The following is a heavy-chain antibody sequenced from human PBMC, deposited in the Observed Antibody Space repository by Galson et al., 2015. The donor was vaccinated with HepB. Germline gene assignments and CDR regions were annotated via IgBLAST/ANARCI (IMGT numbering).Heavy chain of an antibody. J-gene: IGHJ4*02. D-gene: IGHD6-13*01. Sequence: SVKVSCKASGGTFSSYTISWVRQAPGQGLEWMGRIIPILGIANYAQKFQGRVTITADKSTSTAYMELSSLRSEDTAVYYCARDRREAAAGWGYFDYWGQGTLVTVSS. CDR2: IIPILGIA. CDR1: GGTFSSYT. V-gene: IGHV1-69*04. CDR3: ARDRREAAAGWGYFDY.